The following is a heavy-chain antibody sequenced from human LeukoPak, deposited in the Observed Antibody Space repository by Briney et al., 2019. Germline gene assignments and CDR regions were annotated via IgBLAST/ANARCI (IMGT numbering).Heavy chain of an antibody. CDR1: GFTFSSYA. D-gene: IGHD2-15*01. CDR3: AKDLSWWAAADH. Sequence: PGGPLRLSCAASGFTFSSYAMSWVRQVPGRGLEWVSGVGGDDRTHYADSVRGRFTISRDNSMNTVSLHMNRLRVEDTAVYYCAKDLSWWAAADHWGQGALVTVAS. J-gene: IGHJ1*01. V-gene: IGHV3-23*01. CDR2: VGGDDRT.